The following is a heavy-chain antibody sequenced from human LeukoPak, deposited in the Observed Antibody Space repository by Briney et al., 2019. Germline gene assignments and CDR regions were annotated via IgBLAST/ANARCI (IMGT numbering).Heavy chain of an antibody. Sequence: PSETLSLTCAVYGGSFSGYYWSWIRQPPGKGLEWIGEINHSGSTNYNPSLKSRVTISVDTSKNQFSLKLSSVTAADTAVYYCAISFVDTAMVGDYWGQGTLVTVSS. CDR2: INHSGST. D-gene: IGHD5-18*01. CDR1: GGSFSGYY. CDR3: AISFVDTAMVGDY. V-gene: IGHV4-34*01. J-gene: IGHJ4*02.